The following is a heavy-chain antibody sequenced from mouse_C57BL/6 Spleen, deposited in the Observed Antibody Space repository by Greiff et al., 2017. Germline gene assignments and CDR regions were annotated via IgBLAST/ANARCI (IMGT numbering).Heavy chain of an antibody. CDR1: GYTFTSYW. J-gene: IGHJ4*01. CDR2: INPSSGYT. D-gene: IGHD2-3*01. CDR3: ARQKGDGCTGAMDY. Sequence: QVQLKESGAELAKPGASVKLSCKASGYTFTSYWMHWVKQRPGQGLEWIGYINPSSGYTKYNQKFKDKVTLTADKACSTAYMQLSSLTYEDSAVYNCARQKGDGCTGAMDYWGQGTSVTVSS. V-gene: IGHV1-7*01.